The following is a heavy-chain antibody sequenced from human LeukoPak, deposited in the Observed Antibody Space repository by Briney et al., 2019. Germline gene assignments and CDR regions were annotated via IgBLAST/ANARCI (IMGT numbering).Heavy chain of an antibody. CDR2: ISSSSSYI. Sequence: GGSLRLSCAASGFTFSSYSMNWVRQAPGKGLEWVSSISSSSSYIYYADSVKGRFTISRDNAKNSLYLQMNSLRAEDAAVYYCARESEMLGYGDYGVDYWGQGTLVTVSS. CDR1: GFTFSSYS. J-gene: IGHJ4*02. CDR3: ARESEMLGYGDYGVDY. V-gene: IGHV3-21*01. D-gene: IGHD4-17*01.